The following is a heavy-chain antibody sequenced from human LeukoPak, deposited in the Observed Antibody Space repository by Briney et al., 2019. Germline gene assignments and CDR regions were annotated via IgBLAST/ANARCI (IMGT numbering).Heavy chain of an antibody. D-gene: IGHD3-3*01. CDR1: GFTFSSYW. V-gene: IGHV3-7*01. CDR2: IKQDGSEK. Sequence: GGSLRLSCAASGFTFSSYWMSWVRQAPGKGLEWVANIKQDGSEKYYVDSVKGRFTISRDNAKNSLCLQMNSLRAEDTAVYYCARVDWYYDFWSLGVFDYWGQGTLVTVSS. J-gene: IGHJ4*02. CDR3: ARVDWYYDFWSLGVFDY.